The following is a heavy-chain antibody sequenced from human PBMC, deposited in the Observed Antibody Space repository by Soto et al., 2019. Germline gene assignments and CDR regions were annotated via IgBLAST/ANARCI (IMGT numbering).Heavy chain of an antibody. CDR1: GYSMSSGYY. CDR2: IYHSGST. V-gene: IGHV4-38-2*01. CDR3: ARGYYDFWSGSQPFDY. J-gene: IGHJ4*02. Sequence: XEALSLTCAVSGYSMSSGYYWGWIRQPPVKGLEWIGSIYHSGSTYYNPSLKSRVTISVDTSKNQFSLKLSTVTAADTAVYYCARGYYDFWSGSQPFDYWGQGTLVTVSS. D-gene: IGHD3-3*01.